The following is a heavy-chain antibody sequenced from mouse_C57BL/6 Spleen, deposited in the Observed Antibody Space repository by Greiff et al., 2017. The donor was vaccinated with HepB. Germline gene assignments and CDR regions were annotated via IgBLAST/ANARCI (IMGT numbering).Heavy chain of an antibody. CDR1: GYTFTSYG. CDR2: IYPRSGNT. V-gene: IGHV1-81*01. D-gene: IGHD2-3*01. CDR3: ARYDGYPNWYFDV. J-gene: IGHJ1*03. Sequence: VKLQESGAELARPGASVKLSCKASGYTFTSYGISWVKQRTGQGLEWIGEIYPRSGNTYYNEKFKGKATLTADKSSSTAYMELRSLTSEDSAVYFCARYDGYPNWYFDVWGTGTTVTVSS.